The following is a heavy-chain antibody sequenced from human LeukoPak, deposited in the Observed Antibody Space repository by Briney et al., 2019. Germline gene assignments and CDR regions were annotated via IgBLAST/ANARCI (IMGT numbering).Heavy chain of an antibody. J-gene: IGHJ4*02. D-gene: IGHD1-7*01. Sequence: GGSLRLSCAASGFTFSSYWMSWVRQAPGKGLEWVANIKQDGSEKYYVDPVKGRFTISRDNAKNSLYLQMNSLRAEDTAVYYCARETGTTSWGFFDYWGQGTLVTVSS. CDR3: ARETGTTSWGFFDY. V-gene: IGHV3-7*03. CDR2: IKQDGSEK. CDR1: GFTFSSYW.